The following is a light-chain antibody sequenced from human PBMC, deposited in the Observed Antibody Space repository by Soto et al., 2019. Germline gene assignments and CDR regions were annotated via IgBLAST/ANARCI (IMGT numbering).Light chain of an antibody. V-gene: IGLV2-14*01. J-gene: IGLJ1*01. CDR2: GVS. CDR1: SSDVGGYNY. CDR3: SSYTRSSTLV. Sequence: ALTHPASVSGSPGQSITISCTGTSSDVGGYNYVSWYQQRPGKAPKLMIYGVSNRPSGVSNRFSGSKSGNTASLTISGLQAEDETDYYRSSYTRSSTLVFGTGTKVTVL.